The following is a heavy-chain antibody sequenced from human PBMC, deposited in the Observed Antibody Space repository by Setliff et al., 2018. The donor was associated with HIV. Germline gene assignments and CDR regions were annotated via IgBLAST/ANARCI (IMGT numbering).Heavy chain of an antibody. Sequence: GGSLRLSCVASGFTFSNYWMHWVRQAPGKGLVWVSRINTDGSYKYYADSVKGRFTISRDNSKNTLYLQMNSLRAEDTAVYYCARDKDYYDYSGYYYIYYYMDVWGKGTTVTVSS. V-gene: IGHV3-74*01. J-gene: IGHJ6*03. CDR2: INTDGSYK. CDR3: ARDKDYYDYSGYYYIYYYMDV. D-gene: IGHD3-22*01. CDR1: GFTFSNYW.